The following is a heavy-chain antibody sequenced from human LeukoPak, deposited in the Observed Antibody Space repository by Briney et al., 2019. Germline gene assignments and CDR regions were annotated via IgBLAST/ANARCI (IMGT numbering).Heavy chain of an antibody. CDR3: TRQYCSSTSCYDY. Sequence: GGSLKLSCAASGFTFSGSAMHWVRQASGKGLEWVGRIRSKANSYATAYAASVKGRFTVSRDDSKNTAYLQMNSLKTEDTAVYYCTRQYCSSTSCYDYWGQGTLVTVSS. J-gene: IGHJ4*02. V-gene: IGHV3-73*01. D-gene: IGHD2-2*01. CDR1: GFTFSGSA. CDR2: IRSKANSYAT.